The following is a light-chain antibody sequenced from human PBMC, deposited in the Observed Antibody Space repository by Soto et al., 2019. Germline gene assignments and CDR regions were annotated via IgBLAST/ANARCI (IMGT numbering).Light chain of an antibody. J-gene: IGLJ2*01. V-gene: IGLV1-40*01. CDR1: SSNIGAGYD. CDR3: QSSDSSLSGYVV. CDR2: GDS. Sequence: QSVLTQPPSVSGAPGQRVTISCTGSSSNIGAGYDVHWYQQLPGTAPKLLIYGDSNRPSGVPDRFSGSKSGTSASLAITGLQDDDEADDYCQSSDSSLSGYVVFGGGTKLTVL.